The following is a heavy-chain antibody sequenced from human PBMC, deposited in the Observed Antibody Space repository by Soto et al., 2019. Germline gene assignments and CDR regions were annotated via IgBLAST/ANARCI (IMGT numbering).Heavy chain of an antibody. D-gene: IGHD3-22*01. V-gene: IGHV3-74*01. CDR2: INGDGSYT. CDR3: ARASDYMIPTAY. J-gene: IGHJ4*02. CDR1: GFTFSSYW. Sequence: EVLLVESGGGLVQPGGSLRLSCAASGFTFSSYWMYWVRQAPGKGLVWLSRINGDGSYTSYADSVKGRFTISRDNAKNTLYLQMHSLRAEDTALYYCARASDYMIPTAYWGQGTLVTVSS.